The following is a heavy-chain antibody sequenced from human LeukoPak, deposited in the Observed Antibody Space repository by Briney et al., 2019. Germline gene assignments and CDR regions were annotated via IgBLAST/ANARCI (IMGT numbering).Heavy chain of an antibody. CDR2: IYHSGST. V-gene: IGHV4-30-2*01. Sequence: SETPSLTCTVSGGSISSGGYYWSWIRQPPGKGLEWIGYIYHSGSTYYNPSLKSRVTISVDRSKNQFSLKLSSVTAADTAVYYCARVNYYYYYMDVWGKGTTVTVSS. J-gene: IGHJ6*03. CDR1: GGSISSGGYY. CDR3: ARVNYYYYYMDV.